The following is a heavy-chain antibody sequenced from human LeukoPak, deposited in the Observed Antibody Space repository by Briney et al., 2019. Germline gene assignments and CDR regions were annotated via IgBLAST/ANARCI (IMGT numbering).Heavy chain of an antibody. J-gene: IGHJ4*02. CDR3: ARVTPTSFRTAPPGY. V-gene: IGHV1-18*01. CDR2: ISAYNGNT. D-gene: IGHD4-23*01. CDR1: GYTFTSYG. Sequence: ASVKVSCKASGYTFTSYGISWVRQAPGQGLEWMGWISAYNGNTNYAQKLQGRVTMTTDTSTSTAYMELRSLRSEDTAVYYCARVTPTSFRTAPPGYWGQGTLVTVSS.